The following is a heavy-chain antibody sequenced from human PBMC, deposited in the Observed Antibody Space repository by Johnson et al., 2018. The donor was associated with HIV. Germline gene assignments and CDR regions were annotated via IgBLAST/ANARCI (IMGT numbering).Heavy chain of an antibody. CDR2: FYSGGST. CDR3: ASRYGDYGLGAFDI. CDR1: GFTFSSYG. J-gene: IGHJ3*02. Sequence: QVLLVESGGGVVQRGGSLRLSCVASGFTFSSYGMHWVRQAPGKGLEWVSVFYSGGSTYYADSVKGRFTISRDNSKNTLYLHMNSLSAEDTAVYYCASRYGDYGLGAFDIWGQGTMVTVSS. D-gene: IGHD4-17*01. V-gene: IGHV3-NL1*01.